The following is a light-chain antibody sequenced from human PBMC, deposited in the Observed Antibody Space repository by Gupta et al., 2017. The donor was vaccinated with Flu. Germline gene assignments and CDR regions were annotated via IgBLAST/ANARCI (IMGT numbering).Light chain of an antibody. V-gene: IGLV3-19*01. J-gene: IGLJ2*01. Sequence: SSELTQDPAVSVALGQTVRITCQGDSLRSYYASWYQQKPGQAPVRVIYGKNNRPSGIPDRFAGSSSGNTDYLKITGAQAEDEADYDGNSRDSSGNHVGCGGGTKLTVL. CDR1: SLRSYY. CDR2: GKN. CDR3: NSRDSSGNHVG.